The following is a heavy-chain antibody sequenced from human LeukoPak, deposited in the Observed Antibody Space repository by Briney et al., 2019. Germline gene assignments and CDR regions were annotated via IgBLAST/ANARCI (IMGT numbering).Heavy chain of an antibody. D-gene: IGHD2-15*01. CDR1: GGSISSYY. CDR2: INHSGST. CDR3: ARAGYSKNFDY. J-gene: IGHJ4*02. V-gene: IGHV4-34*01. Sequence: KSSETLSLTCTVSGGSISSYYWSWIRQPPGKGLEWIGEINHSGSTNYNPSLKSRVTIPVDTSKNQFSLKLSSVTAADTAVYYCARAGYSKNFDYWGQGTLVTVSS.